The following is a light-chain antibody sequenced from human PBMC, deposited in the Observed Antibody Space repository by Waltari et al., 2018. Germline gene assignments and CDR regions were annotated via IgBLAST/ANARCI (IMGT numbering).Light chain of an antibody. J-gene: IGLJ2*01. CDR3: CSYAGSYTSYVV. Sequence: SALTQPASVSGSPGQSITITCTRTTSDVGSYNLVSWYQQHPGKAPKLIIYEVSQRPSGVSNRFSGSKSGNTAALTISGLQAEDEADYHCCSYAGSYTSYVVFGGETKLTVL. V-gene: IGLV2-23*02. CDR1: TSDVGSYNL. CDR2: EVS.